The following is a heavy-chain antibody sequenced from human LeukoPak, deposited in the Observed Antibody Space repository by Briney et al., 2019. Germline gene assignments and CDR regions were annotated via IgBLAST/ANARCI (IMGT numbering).Heavy chain of an antibody. Sequence: GGSLRLSCAASGFTFSSYGMHWVRQAPGKGLEWVAFIRYDGSNKYYADSVKGRFTISRDNSKNTLYLQMNSLRAEDTAVYYCAKDRGTVVTRYYFDYWGQGTLVTVSS. CDR2: IRYDGSNK. J-gene: IGHJ4*02. CDR3: AKDRGTVVTRYYFDY. V-gene: IGHV3-30*02. D-gene: IGHD4-23*01. CDR1: GFTFSSYG.